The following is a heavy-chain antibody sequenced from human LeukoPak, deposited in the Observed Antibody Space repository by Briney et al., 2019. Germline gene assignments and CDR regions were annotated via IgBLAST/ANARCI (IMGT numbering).Heavy chain of an antibody. D-gene: IGHD3-10*01. J-gene: IGHJ4*02. CDR2: IYHSGST. V-gene: IGHV4-4*02. Sequence: SGSLSLTCAVSGGSISSSNWWGWVRQPPGKGLEWIGEIYHSGSTNYNPSLKSRVTISVDKSKNQFSLKLSSVTAADTAVYYCATRYGSGSYYNGPIDYWGQGTLVTVSS. CDR3: ATRYGSGSYYNGPIDY. CDR1: GGSISSSNW.